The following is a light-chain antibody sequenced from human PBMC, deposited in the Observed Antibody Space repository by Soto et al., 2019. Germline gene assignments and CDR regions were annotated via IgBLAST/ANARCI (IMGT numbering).Light chain of an antibody. Sequence: DIQMTQSPSTLSASVGDRVTITCRASQSINSWLVWYQQKPGKAPKVLIYKASSLESGVPSRFSGSGSGTEFTLTINSLQPDDFATYYCQQYNSYSSWTFGQGTEVEI. CDR1: QSINSW. V-gene: IGKV1-5*03. J-gene: IGKJ1*01. CDR3: QQYNSYSSWT. CDR2: KAS.